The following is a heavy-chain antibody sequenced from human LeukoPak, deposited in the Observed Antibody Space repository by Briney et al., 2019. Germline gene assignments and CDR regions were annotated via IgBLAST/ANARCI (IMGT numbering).Heavy chain of an antibody. CDR1: GGSISSSSYY. CDR2: IYYSGST. J-gene: IGHJ4*02. D-gene: IGHD3-10*01. CDR3: ASLDYYGSGRSSDY. Sequence: SETLSLTCTVSGGSISSSSYYWGWIRQPPGKGLEWIGSIYYSGSTYYNPSLKSRVTISVDTSKNQFSLKLSSVTAADTAVYYCASLDYYGSGRSSDYWGQGTLVTVSS. V-gene: IGHV4-39*01.